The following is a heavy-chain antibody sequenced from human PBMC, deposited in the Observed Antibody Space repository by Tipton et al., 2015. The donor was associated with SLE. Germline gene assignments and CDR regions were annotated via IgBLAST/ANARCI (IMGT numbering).Heavy chain of an antibody. CDR2: IYHTGYR. Sequence: TLSLTCAVYGGSLSGYYWSWIRQSPGKGLECIGQIYHTGYRTCNPSLKSRVIISVDTSKNQFSLGLTSVTGADTAVYYCARDDLGLHAFDIWGQGAMVTVSS. CDR1: GGSLSGYY. CDR3: ARDDLGLHAFDI. V-gene: IGHV4-59*01. D-gene: IGHD7-27*01. J-gene: IGHJ3*02.